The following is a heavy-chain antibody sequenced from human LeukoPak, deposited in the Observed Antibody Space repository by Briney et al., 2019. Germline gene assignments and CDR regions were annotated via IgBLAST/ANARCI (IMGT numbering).Heavy chain of an antibody. J-gene: IGHJ6*02. CDR3: AKGLGYCSSTSCWRMIRYYYYGMDV. Sequence: GGSLRLSCAASGFTFSSYGMHWVRQAPGKGLEWVAVISYDGSNKYYADSVKGRFTISRDNSKNTLYLQMNSLRAEDTAVYYCAKGLGYCSSTSCWRMIRYYYYGMDVWGQGTTVTVSS. V-gene: IGHV3-30*18. CDR2: ISYDGSNK. D-gene: IGHD2-2*01. CDR1: GFTFSSYG.